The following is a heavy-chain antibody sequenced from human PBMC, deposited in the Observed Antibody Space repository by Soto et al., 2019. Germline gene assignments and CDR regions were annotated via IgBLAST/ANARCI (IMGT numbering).Heavy chain of an antibody. CDR1: GFTFNNYA. D-gene: IGHD2-2*01. CDR2: ITGSGSDT. Sequence: GGSLRLSCAASGFTFNNYAMGWVRQAPGKGLEWVSAITGSGSDTYYLDSVKGRFTISRDNSKNTLYLQMNSLRAEDTAIYYCVKLGSSSWSPHYYFDYWGQGTLVTVSS. CDR3: VKLGSSSWSPHYYFDY. J-gene: IGHJ4*02. V-gene: IGHV3-23*01.